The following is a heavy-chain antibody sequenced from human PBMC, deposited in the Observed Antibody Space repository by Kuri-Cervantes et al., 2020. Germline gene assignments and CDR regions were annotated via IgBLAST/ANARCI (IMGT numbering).Heavy chain of an antibody. Sequence: GESLKISCAASGFTFDDYGMSWVRQAPGKGLEWVSGINWNGGSTGYADSVKGRFTISRDNAKNSLYLQMNSLRAEDTALYHCARESGSRSPYWGQGTLVTVSS. CDR2: INWNGGST. D-gene: IGHD1-26*01. J-gene: IGHJ4*02. CDR1: GFTFDDYG. V-gene: IGHV3-20*01. CDR3: ARESGSRSPY.